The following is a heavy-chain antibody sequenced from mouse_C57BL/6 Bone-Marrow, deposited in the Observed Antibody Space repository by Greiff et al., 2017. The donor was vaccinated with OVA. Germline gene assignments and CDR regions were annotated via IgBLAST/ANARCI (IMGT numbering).Heavy chain of an antibody. Sequence: EVQLVESGGGLVQPKGSLKLSCAASGFSFNTYAMNWVRQAPGKGLEWVARIRSKSNNYATYYADSVKDRFTISRDDSESMLYLQMNNLKTEDTAMYYCVRPIYYGYDGWFAYWGQGTLVTVSA. J-gene: IGHJ3*01. CDR2: IRSKSNNYAT. CDR3: VRPIYYGYDGWFAY. V-gene: IGHV10-1*01. D-gene: IGHD2-2*01. CDR1: GFSFNTYA.